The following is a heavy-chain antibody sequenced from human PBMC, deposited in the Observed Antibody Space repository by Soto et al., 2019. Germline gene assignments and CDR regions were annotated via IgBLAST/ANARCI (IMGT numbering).Heavy chain of an antibody. CDR2: IYYSGST. CDR1: GGSISSYY. D-gene: IGHD5-12*01. V-gene: IGHV4-59*01. CDR3: ARGRGYSGYDIFRYGMDV. Sequence: SETLSLTCDVSGGSISSYYWSWIRQPPGKGLEWIGYIYYSGSTNYNPSLKSRVTISVDTSKNQFSLKLSSVTAADTAVYYCARGRGYSGYDIFRYGMDVWGQGTTVTVSS. J-gene: IGHJ6*02.